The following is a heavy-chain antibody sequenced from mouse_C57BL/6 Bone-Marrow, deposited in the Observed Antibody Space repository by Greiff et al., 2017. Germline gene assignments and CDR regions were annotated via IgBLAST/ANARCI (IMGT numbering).Heavy chain of an antibody. CDR3: ARRGTMVTSWFAY. V-gene: IGHV1-81*01. Sequence: VQLQQSGAELARPGASVKLSCKASGYTFTSYGISWVKQRTGQGLEWIGEIYPRSGNTYYNEKFKGKATLTADKSSSTAYMELRSLTSEDSAVYFCARRGTMVTSWFAYWGQGTLVTVSA. J-gene: IGHJ3*01. CDR2: IYPRSGNT. D-gene: IGHD2-2*01. CDR1: GYTFTSYG.